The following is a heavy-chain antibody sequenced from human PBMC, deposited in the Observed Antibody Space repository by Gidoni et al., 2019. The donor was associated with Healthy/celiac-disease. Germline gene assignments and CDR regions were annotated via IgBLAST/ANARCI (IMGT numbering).Heavy chain of an antibody. D-gene: IGHD1-26*01. J-gene: IGHJ4*02. CDR2: ISGSGGST. V-gene: IGHV3-23*01. Sequence: EVQLLESGGGLVQPGGSLRLSCAASGFTFSSYAMSWVRQAPGKGLEWVSAISGSGGSTYSADSVKGRFTISRDNSKNPLYLQMNSLRAEDTAVYYCAKVGWELLGGYYFDYWGQGTLVTVSS. CDR1: GFTFSSYA. CDR3: AKVGWELLGGYYFDY.